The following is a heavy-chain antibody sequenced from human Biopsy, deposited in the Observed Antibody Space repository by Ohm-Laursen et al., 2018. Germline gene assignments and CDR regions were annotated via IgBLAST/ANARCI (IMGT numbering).Heavy chain of an antibody. D-gene: IGHD2-21*01. V-gene: IGHV3-48*03. Sequence: GSLRLSCAPSVFTFISHEMNWVRQAPGKGLEWVSYITGSSSTIYYADSVKGRFTISRDNAKNSLYLQMNSLRAEDTAVYYCTRLAYYYYYGMDVWGQGTTVTVYS. CDR3: TRLAYYYYYGMDV. CDR1: VFTFISHE. CDR2: ITGSSSTI. J-gene: IGHJ6*02.